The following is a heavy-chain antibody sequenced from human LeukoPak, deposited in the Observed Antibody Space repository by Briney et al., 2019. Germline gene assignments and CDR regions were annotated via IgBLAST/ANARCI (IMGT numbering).Heavy chain of an antibody. J-gene: IGHJ4*02. CDR2: IYPDDSDT. CDR3: ARHRRSSGWPNDY. CDR1: GYSFTSYW. D-gene: IGHD6-19*01. Sequence: GESLEISFKGSGYSFTSYWIAWVRQRPGKGLEWMGIIYPDDSDTRYSPSFQGQVTITADKSISTAYLQWSSLKASDNAMYYCARHRRSSGWPNDYWGQGTLVTVSS. V-gene: IGHV5-51*01.